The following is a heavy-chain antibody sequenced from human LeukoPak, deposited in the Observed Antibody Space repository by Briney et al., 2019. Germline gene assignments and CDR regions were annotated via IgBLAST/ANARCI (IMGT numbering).Heavy chain of an antibody. D-gene: IGHD3-9*01. CDR1: GYTFTGYY. Sequence: ASVKVSCKASGYTFTGYYMHWVRQAPGQGLEWMGWINPNSGGTNYAQKFQGRVTMTRDTSISTAYMELSRLRSDDMAVYYCARGGLGYFDILTFDYWGQGTLVTVSS. CDR2: INPNSGGT. J-gene: IGHJ4*02. CDR3: ARGGLGYFDILTFDY. V-gene: IGHV1-2*02.